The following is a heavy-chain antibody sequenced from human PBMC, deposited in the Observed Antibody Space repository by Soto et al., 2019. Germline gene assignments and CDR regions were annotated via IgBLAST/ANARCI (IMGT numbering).Heavy chain of an antibody. J-gene: IGHJ6*03. V-gene: IGHV3-23*01. CDR3: AKWIAARPDYYYYMDV. CDR1: GFTFSSYA. CDR2: ISSTGTST. Sequence: GGSLRLSCAASGFTFSSYAMSWVRQAPGKGLEWVSTISSTGTSTYYADSVKGRFPISRDNSKNTLYLQMNSLRAEDTAVYYCAKWIAARPDYYYYMDVWGKGTTVTVSS. D-gene: IGHD6-6*01.